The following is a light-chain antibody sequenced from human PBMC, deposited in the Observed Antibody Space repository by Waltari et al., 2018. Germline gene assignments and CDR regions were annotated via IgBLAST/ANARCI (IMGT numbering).Light chain of an antibody. CDR1: NIGSKS. J-gene: IGLJ2*01. CDR2: YDS. V-gene: IGLV3-21*04. Sequence: SYVLTQPPSVSVAPGKTARISCGGNNIGSKSVHWYQQKPGQAPVLVIDYDSDRPSGIPERFSGSNAGNTATLTISRVEAGDEADYYCQVWDSSSDHVVFGGGTKLTVL. CDR3: QVWDSSSDHVV.